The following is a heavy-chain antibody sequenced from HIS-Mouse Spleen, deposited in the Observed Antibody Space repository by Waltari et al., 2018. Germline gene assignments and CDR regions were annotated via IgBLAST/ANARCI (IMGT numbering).Heavy chain of an antibody. CDR2: IYYSGST. Sequence: QLQLQESGPGLVKPSETLSPTCTVAGGPLSSSSYYWGSIRHPPGKGMEWIGSIYYSGSTYYNPSLKSRVTISVDTSKNQFSLKLSSVTAADTAVYYCAREIPYSSSWYDWYFDLWGRGTLVTVSS. D-gene: IGHD6-13*01. J-gene: IGHJ2*01. V-gene: IGHV4-39*07. CDR3: AREIPYSSSWYDWYFDL. CDR1: GGPLSSSSYY.